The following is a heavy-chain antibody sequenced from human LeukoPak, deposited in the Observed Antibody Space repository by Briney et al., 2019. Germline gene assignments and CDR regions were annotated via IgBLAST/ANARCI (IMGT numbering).Heavy chain of an antibody. Sequence: PGGSLRLSCAASGFPFNVFHMNWVRQAPGKGLEWISSITSSGTYITYADSIQGRFTISRDNAKNSLYLQMNSLRVDDTALYYCARASGGWDLDYWGHGTLVTVSS. J-gene: IGHJ4*01. CDR2: ITSSGTYI. CDR3: ARASGGWDLDY. V-gene: IGHV3-21*01. CDR1: GFPFNVFH. D-gene: IGHD1-26*01.